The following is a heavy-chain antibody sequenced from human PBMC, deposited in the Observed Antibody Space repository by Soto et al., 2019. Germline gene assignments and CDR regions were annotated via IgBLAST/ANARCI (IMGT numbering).Heavy chain of an antibody. V-gene: IGHV3-66*01. J-gene: IGHJ4*02. Sequence: GGSLRLSCAASGFDVSNTDMSWVRQAPGKGLEWVSVIYSGGYTNYADSVKGRFIVSRDSPKNTLYLQMDSLRAEDTAVYYCAREAIKGIAAPQYYHAFWAQGTLVTGSS. CDR2: IYSGGYT. D-gene: IGHD1-26*01. CDR1: GFDVSNTD. CDR3: AREAIKGIAAPQYYHAF.